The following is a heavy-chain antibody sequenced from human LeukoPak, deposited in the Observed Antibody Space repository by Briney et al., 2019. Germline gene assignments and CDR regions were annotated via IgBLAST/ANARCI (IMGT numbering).Heavy chain of an antibody. V-gene: IGHV1-2*02. J-gene: IGHJ5*02. Sequence: ASVKVSCKASGYTFIGHYIHWVRQAPGQGLEWMGWFNPNNGGTKYAPKFQGRVTMTRDTSISTAYMELSSLRSDDTAVYYCARVAGLCSAGSCGNWFDPWGQGTLVTVSS. CDR3: ARVAGLCSAGSCGNWFDP. D-gene: IGHD3-10*01. CDR2: FNPNNGGT. CDR1: GYTFIGHY.